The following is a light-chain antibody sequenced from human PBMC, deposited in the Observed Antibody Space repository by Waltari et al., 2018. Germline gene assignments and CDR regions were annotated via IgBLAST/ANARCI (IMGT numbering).Light chain of an antibody. Sequence: EVVMTQSPATLSVSPGDRATLSCRASQRVSGNLAWFQHKPGQAPRLLILGASPSATGIPARFSSSGSWTEFTLTISSLQSEDFAVYYCQQYNKWPPITFGPGTKVDIK. CDR1: QRVSGN. CDR2: GAS. J-gene: IGKJ3*01. V-gene: IGKV3-15*01. CDR3: QQYNKWPPIT.